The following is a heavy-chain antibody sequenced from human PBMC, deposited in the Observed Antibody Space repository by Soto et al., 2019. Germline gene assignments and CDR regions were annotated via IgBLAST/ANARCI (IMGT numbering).Heavy chain of an antibody. J-gene: IGHJ6*01. Sequence: EVQLVESGGGLIQPGGSLRLSCAASGFTVSSNYMSWVRQAPGKGLEWVSVIYSGGSTYYADSVKGRFTISRDNSKNTLYLQMNSLRAEDTAVYYCARVSNYDILTGYYSHGSYGMDVW. CDR3: ARVSNYDILTGYYSHGSYGMDV. V-gene: IGHV3-53*01. D-gene: IGHD3-9*01. CDR2: IYSGGST. CDR1: GFTVSSNY.